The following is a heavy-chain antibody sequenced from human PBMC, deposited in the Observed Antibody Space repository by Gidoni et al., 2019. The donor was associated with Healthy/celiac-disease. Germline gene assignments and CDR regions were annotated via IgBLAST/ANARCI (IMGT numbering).Heavy chain of an antibody. J-gene: IGHJ4*02. CDR2: IYYSGST. CDR3: ARQTYYYGSGSYYRDY. V-gene: IGHV4-39*01. Sequence: LRLQESGPGLVKPSVTLSHTCTVSGASTRSSIYYWGWICQPPGQGLEWIGSIYYSGSTYYNPSLKSRVTISVDTSKNQFSLKLSSVTAADTAVYYCARQTYYYGSGSYYRDYWGQGTLVTVSS. D-gene: IGHD3-10*01. CDR1: GASTRSSIYY.